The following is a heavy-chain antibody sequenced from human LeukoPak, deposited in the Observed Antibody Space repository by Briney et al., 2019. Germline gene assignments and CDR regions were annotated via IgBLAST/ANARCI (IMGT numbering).Heavy chain of an antibody. CDR2: INSDGSST. D-gene: IGHD2-15*01. CDR3: AKVNGYCSGGSCPGWFDP. CDR1: GFTFSSYW. V-gene: IGHV3-74*01. Sequence: AGGSLRLSCAASGFTFSSYWMHWVRQAPGKGLVWVSRINSDGSSTSYADSVKGRFTISRDNAKNTLYLQMNSLRAEDTAVYYCAKVNGYCSGGSCPGWFDPWGQGTLVTVSS. J-gene: IGHJ5*02.